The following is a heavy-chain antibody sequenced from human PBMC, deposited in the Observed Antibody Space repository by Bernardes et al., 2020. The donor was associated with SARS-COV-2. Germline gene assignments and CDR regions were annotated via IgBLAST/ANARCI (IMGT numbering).Heavy chain of an antibody. D-gene: IGHD2-21*02. Sequence: SETLSLTCTVSGGSISNSGYYWGWLRQPPGKGLEGIGSFYSSGNTYHNPSLQSRLSKSIDTSRNQFSLRLSSVTAADPAVYYCAGSSCGADCYIGGLRSWDYGMDVWGQGTTVTVSS. CDR2: FYSSGNT. CDR3: AGSSCGADCYIGGLRSWDYGMDV. CDR1: GGSISNSGYY. J-gene: IGHJ6*02. V-gene: IGHV4-39*01.